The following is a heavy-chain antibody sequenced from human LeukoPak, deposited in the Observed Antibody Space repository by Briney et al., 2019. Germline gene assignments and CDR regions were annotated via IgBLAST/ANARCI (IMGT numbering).Heavy chain of an antibody. CDR2: IYTSGST. V-gene: IGHV4-61*02. D-gene: IGHD3-10*01. CDR1: GGSISSGSYY. Sequence: PSETLSLTCTVSGGSISSGSYYWSWIRQPAGKGLEWIGRIYTSGSTNYNPSLKSRVTISVDTSKNQFSLKLSSVTAADTAVYYCASGSRGKYYYYMDVWGKGTTVTVSS. CDR3: ASGSRGKYYYYMDV. J-gene: IGHJ6*03.